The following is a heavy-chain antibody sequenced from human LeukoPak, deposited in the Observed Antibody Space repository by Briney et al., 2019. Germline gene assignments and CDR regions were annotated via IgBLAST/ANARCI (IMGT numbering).Heavy chain of an antibody. D-gene: IGHD2-2*01. CDR3: ARGGRDSSSTSCYFDY. Sequence: GGSLRLSCAASGFTVRRNYMSWVRQAPGKGLEWVSVIYSGGSTYYADSVKGRFTISRGNSKSTLYLQMNSLRAEDTAVYYCARGGRDSSSTSCYFDYWGQGTLVTVSS. CDR2: IYSGGST. V-gene: IGHV3-66*02. J-gene: IGHJ4*02. CDR1: GFTVRRNY.